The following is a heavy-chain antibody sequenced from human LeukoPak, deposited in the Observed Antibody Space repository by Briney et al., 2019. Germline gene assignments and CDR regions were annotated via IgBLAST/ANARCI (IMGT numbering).Heavy chain of an antibody. CDR2: INHSGST. Sequence: SETLSLTCAVYGGSFSGYYWSWIRQPPGKGLEWIGEINHSGSTNYNPSLKSRVTISVDTSKNQFSLKLSSVTAADTAVYYCARGVSSGWKAFDIWGQGTMVTVSS. CDR3: ARGVSSGWKAFDI. V-gene: IGHV4-34*01. CDR1: GGSFSGYY. D-gene: IGHD6-19*01. J-gene: IGHJ3*02.